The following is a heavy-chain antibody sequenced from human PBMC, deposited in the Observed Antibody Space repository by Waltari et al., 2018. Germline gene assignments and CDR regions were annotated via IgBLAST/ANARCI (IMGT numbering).Heavy chain of an antibody. CDR2: IIPSFGTV. CDR3: ASGSYYYGSGFFDY. V-gene: IGHV1-69*12. D-gene: IGHD3-10*01. Sequence: QVQLVQSGAEVKKPGSSVKVSCKASGGTFSSYAISWVRQAPGQGLEWMGGIIPSFGTVNYAQKFQGRVTITADESTSTAYMELSSLRSEDTAVYYCASGSYYYGSGFFDYWGQGTLVTVSS. CDR1: GGTFSSYA. J-gene: IGHJ4*02.